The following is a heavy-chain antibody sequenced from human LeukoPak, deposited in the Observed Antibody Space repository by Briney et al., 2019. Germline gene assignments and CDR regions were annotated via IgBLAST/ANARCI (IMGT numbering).Heavy chain of an antibody. CDR3: AKGDYYGSGPFDY. Sequence: GGALRLSCAASGFTFSSYAMSWVRQAPGKGLKWVSAISGSGGSTYYADSVKGRFTISRDNSKNTLYLQMNSLRAEDTAVYYCAKGDYYGSGPFDYCGQGNLVTVSS. V-gene: IGHV3-23*01. CDR2: ISGSGGST. D-gene: IGHD3-10*01. CDR1: GFTFSSYA. J-gene: IGHJ4*02.